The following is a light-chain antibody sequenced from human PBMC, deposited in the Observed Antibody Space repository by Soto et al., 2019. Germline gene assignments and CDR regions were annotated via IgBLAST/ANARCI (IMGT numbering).Light chain of an antibody. CDR3: KKVNGDLGR. CDR1: HDVRSW. V-gene: IGKV1-12*01. J-gene: IGKJ1*01. CDR2: GAS. Sequence: DIQMTQSPSSVSASVGDRVTISCRASHDVRSWLAWYQQKPGKAPNLLIYGASTLQSGVPSRFSGSGSGTDFTLTISGLQPEDLAPSIFKKVNGDLGRSGRGTKVE.